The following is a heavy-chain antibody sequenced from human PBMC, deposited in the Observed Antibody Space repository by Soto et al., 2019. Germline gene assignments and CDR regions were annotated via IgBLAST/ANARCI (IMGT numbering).Heavy chain of an antibody. CDR2: INHSGST. CDR1: GGSFSGYY. V-gene: IGHV4-34*01. D-gene: IGHD3-10*01. CDR3: ARERGVLLWFGELAALDY. Sequence: QVQLQQWGAGLLKPSETLSLTCAVYGGSFSGYYWSWIHQPPGKGLEWIGEINHSGSTNYNPTLTSRVTLTVDPSQNQFSLRLSSVTAADTAVYYCARERGVLLWFGELAALDYWGQGTLVTVSS. J-gene: IGHJ4*02.